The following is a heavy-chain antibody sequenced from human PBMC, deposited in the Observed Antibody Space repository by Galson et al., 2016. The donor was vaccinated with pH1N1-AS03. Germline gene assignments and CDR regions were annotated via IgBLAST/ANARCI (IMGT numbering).Heavy chain of an antibody. V-gene: IGHV3-30*02. Sequence: SQRLSCAASGFVFSTSAIHWVRQSLGKGLEWVAFIRYDESIKNYGDSVKGRFTISRDNSKNTVDLEMNSLRPEDSAVYYCVKGGGYSHGFLEYYFDSWGQGSLVTVSS. CDR3: VKGGGYSHGFLEYYFDS. D-gene: IGHD3-3*01. J-gene: IGHJ4*02. CDR1: GFVFSTSA. CDR2: IRYDESIK.